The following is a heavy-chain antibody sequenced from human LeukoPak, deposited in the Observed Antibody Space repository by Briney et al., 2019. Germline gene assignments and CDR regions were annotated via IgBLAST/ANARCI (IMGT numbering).Heavy chain of an antibody. CDR1: GGSISSSSYY. Sequence: SETLSLTCTVSGGSISSSSYYWGWIRQPPGKGLEWIGSIYYSGSTYYNPSLKSRVTISVDTSKNQFSLKLSSVTAADTAVYYCARRARGHRIAVAGTHNWFDPWGQGTLVTVSS. V-gene: IGHV4-39*01. CDR3: ARRARGHRIAVAGTHNWFDP. CDR2: IYYSGST. D-gene: IGHD6-19*01. J-gene: IGHJ5*02.